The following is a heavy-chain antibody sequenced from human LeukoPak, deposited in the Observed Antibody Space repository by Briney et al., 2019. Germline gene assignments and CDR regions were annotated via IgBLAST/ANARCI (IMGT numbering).Heavy chain of an antibody. V-gene: IGHV4-34*01. CDR2: INHSGST. Sequence: SETLSLTCAVYGGSFGGYYWSWIRQPPGKGLEWIGEINHSGSTNYNPSLKSRVTISVDTSKNQFSLKLSSVTAADTAVYYCARGRGIAARRASNYFDYWGQGTLVTVSS. J-gene: IGHJ4*02. CDR1: GGSFGGYY. CDR3: ARGRGIAARRASNYFDY. D-gene: IGHD6-6*01.